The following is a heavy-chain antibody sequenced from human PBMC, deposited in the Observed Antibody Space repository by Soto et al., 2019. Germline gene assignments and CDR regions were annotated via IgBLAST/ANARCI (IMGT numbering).Heavy chain of an antibody. Sequence: QVQLVQSGAEVKKPGASVKVSCKASGYTFTSYGISWVRQAPGQGLEWMGWTSAYNGNTNYAQKLQGRVTMTTDTSSSTAYMELRSLRSDDTAVYYCARRQWLVGGYYYGLDVWGQGTTVTVSS. D-gene: IGHD6-19*01. J-gene: IGHJ6*02. CDR3: ARRQWLVGGYYYGLDV. CDR1: GYTFTSYG. CDR2: TSAYNGNT. V-gene: IGHV1-18*01.